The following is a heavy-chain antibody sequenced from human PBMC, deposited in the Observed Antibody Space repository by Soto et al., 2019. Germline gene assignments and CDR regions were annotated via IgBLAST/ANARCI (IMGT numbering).Heavy chain of an antibody. Sequence: QVQLQESGPGLVKPSETLSLTCTVSGVSVSSGNYYWSWIRQPPGKGLECIGYISYSGSTNYNPSRSSRVTISRDTHKNQFALKLSSVTAADTAGYYCARGSGSYYAYWGQGTLVTVSS. V-gene: IGHV4-61*01. D-gene: IGHD1-26*01. CDR2: ISYSGST. J-gene: IGHJ4*02. CDR3: ARGSGSYYAY. CDR1: GVSVSSGNYY.